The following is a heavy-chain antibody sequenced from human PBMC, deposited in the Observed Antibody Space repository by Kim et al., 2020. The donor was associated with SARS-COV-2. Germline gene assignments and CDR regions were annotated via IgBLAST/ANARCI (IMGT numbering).Heavy chain of an antibody. Sequence: GGSLRLSCAASGFTFSSYSMSWVRQAPGKGLEWVSAISGSGGSTYYADSVKGRFTISRDNSKNTLYLQMNSLRAEDTAVYYCARNRPSGIAAAAHFDYWGQGTLVTVSS. CDR1: GFTFSSYS. D-gene: IGHD6-13*01. J-gene: IGHJ4*02. V-gene: IGHV3-23*01. CDR2: ISGSGGST. CDR3: ARNRPSGIAAAAHFDY.